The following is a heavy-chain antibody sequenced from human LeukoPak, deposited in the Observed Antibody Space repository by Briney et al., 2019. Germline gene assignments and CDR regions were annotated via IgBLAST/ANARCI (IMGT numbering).Heavy chain of an antibody. Sequence: PSETLSLTCAVYGGTFSGYYWSWIRQPPGKGLEWIGEINHSGSTNYNPSLKSRVTISVDTSKNQFSLKLSSVTAADTAVYYCARGDIVVVPAAIRGSSFDYWGQGTLVTVSS. CDR2: INHSGST. J-gene: IGHJ4*02. CDR1: GGTFSGYY. D-gene: IGHD2-2*01. CDR3: ARGDIVVVPAAIRGSSFDY. V-gene: IGHV4-34*01.